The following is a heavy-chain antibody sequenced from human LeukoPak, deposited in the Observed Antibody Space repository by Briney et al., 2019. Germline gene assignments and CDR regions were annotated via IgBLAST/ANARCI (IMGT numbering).Heavy chain of an antibody. CDR1: GFTFSDYY. CDR2: ISSSGGAI. D-gene: IGHD2-2*02. J-gene: IGHJ4*02. V-gene: IGHV3-11*01. Sequence: GGSLRLSCAASGFTFSDYYMSWVREAPGKGGEWGSYISSSGGAIYYADSVKGRFTISRENAKNSVYMQKNRVREEETALYYCARVRCSSSSCYSSTWSYFFDHWRQGTLVTVSS. CDR3: ARVRCSSSSCYSSTWSYFFDH.